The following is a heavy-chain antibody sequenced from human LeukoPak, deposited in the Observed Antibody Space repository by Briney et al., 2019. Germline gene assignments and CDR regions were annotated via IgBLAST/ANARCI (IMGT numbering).Heavy chain of an antibody. CDR2: IYYSGST. J-gene: IGHJ6*03. CDR1: GGSISSYY. Sequence: KPSETLSLTCTVSGGSISSYYWSWIRQPPGKGPEWIGYIYYSGSTNYNPSLKSRVTISVDTSKNQFSLKLSSVTAADTAVYYCARRSLDYGDYKYYYYMDVWGKGTTVTVSS. CDR3: ARRSLDYGDYKYYYYMDV. D-gene: IGHD4-17*01. V-gene: IGHV4-59*08.